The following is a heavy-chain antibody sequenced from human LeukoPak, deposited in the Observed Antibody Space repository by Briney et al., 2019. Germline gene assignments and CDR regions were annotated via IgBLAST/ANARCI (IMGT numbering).Heavy chain of an antibody. CDR2: INPNSGGT. Sequence: ASVKVSCKASGYTFISYYMHWVRQAPGQRLEWMGWINPNSGGTNYAQNFQGRVTMTRDTSISTAYMELSSLRSDDTAVYYCARGLIAAGDLNYYYYMDVWGKGTTVTVSS. CDR1: GYTFISYY. J-gene: IGHJ6*03. V-gene: IGHV1-2*02. CDR3: ARGLIAAGDLNYYYYMDV. D-gene: IGHD6-13*01.